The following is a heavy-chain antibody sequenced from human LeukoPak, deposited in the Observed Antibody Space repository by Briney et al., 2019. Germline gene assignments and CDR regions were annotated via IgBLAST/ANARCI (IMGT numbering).Heavy chain of an antibody. CDR1: GDSVSSSDYY. CDR2: IYHDGNI. J-gene: IGHJ4*02. Sequence: SQTLSLTCSVSGDSVSSSDYYWTWIRQSPGKGLEWIGHIYHDGNIFYNPSLQSRVSILVDTSKNQFSLRLTSVTAADTAKYYCARHGGTRITLVEVYYFDYWGQGTPVTVSS. D-gene: IGHD4-11*01. V-gene: IGHV4-30-2*06. CDR3: ARHGGTRITLVEVYYFDY.